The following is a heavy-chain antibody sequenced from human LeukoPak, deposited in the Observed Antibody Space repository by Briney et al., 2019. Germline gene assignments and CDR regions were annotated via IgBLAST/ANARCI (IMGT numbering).Heavy chain of an antibody. J-gene: IGHJ4*02. CDR3: ARDTMITFGGVIGPIGY. CDR2: ISGSGGST. D-gene: IGHD3-16*02. CDR1: GFTFSSYA. V-gene: IGHV3-23*01. Sequence: QSGGSLRLSCAASGFTFSSYAMSWVRQAPGKGLEWVSAISGSGGSTYYADSVKGRFTISRDNSKNTLYLQMNSLRAEDTAVYYCARDTMITFGGVIGPIGYWGQGTLVTVSP.